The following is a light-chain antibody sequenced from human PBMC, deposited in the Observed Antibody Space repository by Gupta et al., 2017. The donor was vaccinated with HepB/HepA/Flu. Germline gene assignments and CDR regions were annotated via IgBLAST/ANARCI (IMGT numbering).Light chain of an antibody. CDR3: FLYMGSGTWV. Sequence: QTVVTQEPSFSVSPGGTVTLTCGLNSGSVSISHYPSWYQQTPGQAPRTLMYNTNSRSSGVPDRFSGSILGNRAALTITGAQADDESDYYCFLYMGSGTWVFGGGTKLTVL. CDR2: NTN. J-gene: IGLJ3*02. CDR1: SGSVSISHY. V-gene: IGLV8-61*01.